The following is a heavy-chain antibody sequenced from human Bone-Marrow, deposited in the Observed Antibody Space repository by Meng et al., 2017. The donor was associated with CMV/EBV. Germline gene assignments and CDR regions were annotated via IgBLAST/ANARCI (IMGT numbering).Heavy chain of an antibody. Sequence: SETLSLTCTVSGGSISSSSYYWGWIRQPPGKGLEWIGSIYYSGSTYYNPSLKSRVTISVDTSKNQFSLKLSSVTAADTAVYYCASFRYYDFWTTPGVDVWGQGTTVTFYS. CDR2: IYYSGST. V-gene: IGHV4-39*07. CDR3: ASFRYYDFWTTPGVDV. J-gene: IGHJ6*02. CDR1: GGSISSSSYY. D-gene: IGHD3-3*01.